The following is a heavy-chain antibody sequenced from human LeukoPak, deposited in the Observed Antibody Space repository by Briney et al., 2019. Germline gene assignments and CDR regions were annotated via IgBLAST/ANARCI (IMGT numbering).Heavy chain of an antibody. D-gene: IGHD6-13*01. Sequence: SETLSLTCTVSGGSISSYYWSWIRQPPGKGLEWIGYIYYSGSTNYNPSLKSRVTISVDTSKNQFSLKLSSVTAADTAVYYCARRRIGSSWDLVDYYGMDVWGQGTTVTVSS. V-gene: IGHV4-59*08. CDR3: ARRRIGSSWDLVDYYGMDV. J-gene: IGHJ6*02. CDR1: GGSISSYY. CDR2: IYYSGST.